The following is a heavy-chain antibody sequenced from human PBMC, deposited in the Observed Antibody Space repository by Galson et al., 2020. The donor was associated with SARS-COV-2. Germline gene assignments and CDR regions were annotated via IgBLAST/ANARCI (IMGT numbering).Heavy chain of an antibody. Sequence: SETLSLTCTVPGGSISSGGYSWSWIRQHPGKGLEWIGYIYYSGSTYYNPSLKSRVTISVDTSKNQFSLKLSSVTAADTAVYYCARVCGPRITIFGVVDYYYYMDVWGKGTTVTVSS. V-gene: IGHV4-31*03. J-gene: IGHJ6*03. CDR2: IYYSGST. CDR1: GGSISSGGYS. CDR3: ARVCGPRITIFGVVDYYYYMDV. D-gene: IGHD3-3*01.